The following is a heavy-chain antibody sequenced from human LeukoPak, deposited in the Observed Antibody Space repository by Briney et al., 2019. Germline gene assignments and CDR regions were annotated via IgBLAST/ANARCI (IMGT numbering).Heavy chain of an antibody. Sequence: SETLSLTCAVSGGSISSGGYSWSWTRHPPGKGLEWIGYIYHSGSTYYNPSLKSRVTISVDRSKNQFSLKLSSVTAADTAVYYCARGPETEGGGLDYWGQGTLVTVSS. CDR2: IYHSGST. CDR3: ARGPETEGGGLDY. CDR1: GGSISSGGYS. J-gene: IGHJ4*02. V-gene: IGHV4-30-2*01. D-gene: IGHD3-16*01.